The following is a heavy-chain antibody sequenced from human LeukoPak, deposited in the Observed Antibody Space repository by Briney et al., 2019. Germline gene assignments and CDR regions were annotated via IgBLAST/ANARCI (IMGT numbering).Heavy chain of an antibody. V-gene: IGHV1-18*01. CDR3: ARDRHIAAAVYYYYMDV. Sequence: ASVKVSCKASGYTFTSYIISWVRQAPGQGLEWMGWIKAYNGNTDYAQRVQGRVTMTTDTSTSTAYMELRSLRSDDTAVYYCARDRHIAAAVYYYYMDVWGKGTPVTVSS. CDR1: GYTFTSYI. D-gene: IGHD6-13*01. J-gene: IGHJ6*03. CDR2: IKAYNGNT.